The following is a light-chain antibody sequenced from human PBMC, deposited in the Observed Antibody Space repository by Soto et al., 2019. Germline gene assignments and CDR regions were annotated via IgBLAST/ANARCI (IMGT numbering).Light chain of an antibody. CDR1: QSINRD. V-gene: IGKV1-39*01. CDR2: AAF. Sequence: DIQMTQSPFSLSASVGDRVTITCRASQSINRDLNWYQQKPGKAPNLLIYAAFTLESGVPSRFSGSGSGTDFTLTISSLQLEDFATYYCQQNYSTPLAFGGGTKVDI. CDR3: QQNYSTPLA. J-gene: IGKJ4*01.